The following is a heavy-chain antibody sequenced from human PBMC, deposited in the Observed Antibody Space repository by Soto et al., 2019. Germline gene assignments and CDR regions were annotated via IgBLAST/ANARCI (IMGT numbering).Heavy chain of an antibody. D-gene: IGHD3-9*01. J-gene: IGHJ6*02. CDR2: ISYDGSNK. V-gene: IGHV3-30-3*01. CDR3: ARGDVLRYFDWPSSMDV. Sequence: ESGGGVVQPGRSLRLSCAASGFTFSSYAMHWVRQAPGKGLEWVAVISYDGSNKYYADSVKGRFTISRDNSKNTLYLQMNSLRAEDTAVYYCARGDVLRYFDWPSSMDVWGQGTTVTVSS. CDR1: GFTFSSYA.